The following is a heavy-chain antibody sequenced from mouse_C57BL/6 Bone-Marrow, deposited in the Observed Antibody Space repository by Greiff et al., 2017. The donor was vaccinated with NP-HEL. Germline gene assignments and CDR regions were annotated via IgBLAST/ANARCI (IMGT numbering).Heavy chain of an antibody. CDR3: ARGMITKAWFAY. D-gene: IGHD2-4*01. V-gene: IGHV5-4*03. CDR2: ISDGGSYT. J-gene: IGHJ3*01. Sequence: EVMLVESGGGLVKPGGSLKLSCAASGFTFSSYAMSWVRQTPEKRLEWFAIISDGGSYTYYPDNVKGRFPISSANAKNTLYLQMSHLKAEETAKYYCARGMITKAWFAYWGKGTMVTVAA. CDR1: GFTFSSYA.